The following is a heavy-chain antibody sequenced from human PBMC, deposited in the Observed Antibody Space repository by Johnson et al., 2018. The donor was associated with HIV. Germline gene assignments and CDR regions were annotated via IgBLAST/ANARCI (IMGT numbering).Heavy chain of an antibody. CDR3: AKDCGRWLQSDAFDI. CDR1: GFTFDDYG. CDR2: INWDGGVT. V-gene: IGHV3-20*04. Sequence: MLLVESGGGLIKPGGSLRLSCAASGFTFDDYGMNWVRQAPGKGLEWVSGINWDGGVTAYAESLKGRFPISRANARNSLDLQMNSLRAEDTAVYYCAKDCGRWLQSDAFDIWGQGTMVTVSS. D-gene: IGHD5-24*01. J-gene: IGHJ3*02.